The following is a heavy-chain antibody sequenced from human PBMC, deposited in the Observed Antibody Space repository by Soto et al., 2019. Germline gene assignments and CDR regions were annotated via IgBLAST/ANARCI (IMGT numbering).Heavy chain of an antibody. V-gene: IGHV4-59*01. CDR1: GGSISSYY. J-gene: IGHJ4*02. D-gene: IGHD6-13*01. Sequence: SETLSLTCTVSGGSISSYYWSWIRQPPGKGLEWIGYIYYSGSTNYNPSLKSRVTITVDTSKNQFSLKLSSVTAADTAVYYCARGGYRYSHVDYWGQGTLVTVSS. CDR2: IYYSGST. CDR3: ARGGYRYSHVDY.